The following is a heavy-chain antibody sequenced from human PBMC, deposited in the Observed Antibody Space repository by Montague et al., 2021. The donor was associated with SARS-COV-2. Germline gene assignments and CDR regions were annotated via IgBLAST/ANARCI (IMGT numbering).Heavy chain of an antibody. D-gene: IGHD1-26*01. CDR3: ARGPWEGELLWHDAFDI. V-gene: IGHV4-34*01. CDR1: GGSFSGYY. Sequence: SETLSLTCAVYGGSFSGYYWSWIRQPPGKGLEWIGEINHSGSTNYNPSLKSRVTISVDTSKNQFSLKLSSVTAADTAVYYCARGPWEGELLWHDAFDIWGQGTMVTVSS. CDR2: INHSGST. J-gene: IGHJ3*02.